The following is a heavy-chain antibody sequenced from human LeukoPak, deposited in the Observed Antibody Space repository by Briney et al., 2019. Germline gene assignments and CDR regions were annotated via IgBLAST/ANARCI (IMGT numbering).Heavy chain of an antibody. CDR3: SCYYGSGSYYSDAFDI. J-gene: IGHJ3*02. Sequence: PGGSLRLSCAASGFTFSNAWMSWVRQAPGKGLEWVGRIKSKTDGGTTDYAAPVKGRFTISRDDSKNTLYLQMNSLKTGDTAVYYCSCYYGSGSYYSDAFDIWGQGTMVTVSS. CDR1: GFTFSNAW. V-gene: IGHV3-15*01. D-gene: IGHD3-10*01. CDR2: IKSKTDGGTT.